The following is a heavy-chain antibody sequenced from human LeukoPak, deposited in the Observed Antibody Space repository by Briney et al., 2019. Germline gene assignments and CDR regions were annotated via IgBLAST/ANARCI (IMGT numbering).Heavy chain of an antibody. Sequence: PGGSLRLSCAASGFTFSSYDMHWVRQATGKGLEWVSAIGTAGDTYYPGSVKGRFTISRENAKNSLYLQMNSLRAGDTAVYYCARARGCSGGSCYSSYFDLWGRGTLVTVSS. D-gene: IGHD2-15*01. J-gene: IGHJ2*01. V-gene: IGHV3-13*04. CDR1: GFTFSSYD. CDR2: IGTAGDT. CDR3: ARARGCSGGSCYSSYFDL.